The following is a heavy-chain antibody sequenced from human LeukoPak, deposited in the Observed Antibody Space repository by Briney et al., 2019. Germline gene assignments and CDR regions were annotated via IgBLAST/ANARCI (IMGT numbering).Heavy chain of an antibody. Sequence: GGSLRLSCAASGFTFSSYAMGWVRQAPGKGLEWVSAMSGDGVKTYYADSVKGRFTISRDNSKNTLYLQMDSLRAEDTAVYYCARDKAAAGYFDYWGQGTLVTVSS. CDR1: GFTFSSYA. J-gene: IGHJ4*02. CDR2: MSGDGVKT. V-gene: IGHV3-23*01. CDR3: ARDKAAAGYFDY. D-gene: IGHD6-13*01.